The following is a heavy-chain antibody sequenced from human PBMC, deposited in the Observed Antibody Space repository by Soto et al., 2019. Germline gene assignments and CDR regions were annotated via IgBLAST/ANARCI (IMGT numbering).Heavy chain of an antibody. Sequence: GASVKVSCKASGYTFTCYYMHWVRQAPGQGLEWMGWINPNSGGTNYEQKFQGRVTMTRDTSISTAYMELSRLRSDDTAVYYCARVGAAAGTKGPYYYYGMDVWGQGTTVTVSS. CDR1: GYTFTCYY. J-gene: IGHJ6*02. CDR3: ARVGAAAGTKGPYYYYGMDV. D-gene: IGHD6-13*01. V-gene: IGHV1-2*02. CDR2: INPNSGGT.